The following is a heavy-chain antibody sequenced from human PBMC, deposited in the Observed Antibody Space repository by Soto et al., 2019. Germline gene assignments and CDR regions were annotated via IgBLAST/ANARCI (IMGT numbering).Heavy chain of an antibody. CDR1: GYTFTSFD. J-gene: IGHJ5*02. D-gene: IGHD4-4*01. V-gene: IGHV1-8*01. Sequence: SVKVSCKASGYTFTSFDIHWVRQATGQGLEWMGWVNPHSGNTGLAQKFQGRVTMTTNTSISTAYMELSSLISEDTAVYYCAIGVINVNYEHNWFGTWGQGSLVTVSA. CDR2: VNPHSGNT. CDR3: AIGVINVNYEHNWFGT.